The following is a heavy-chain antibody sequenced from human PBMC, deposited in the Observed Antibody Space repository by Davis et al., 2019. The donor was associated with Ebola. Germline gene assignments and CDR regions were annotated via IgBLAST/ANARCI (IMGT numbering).Heavy chain of an antibody. Sequence: AASVKVSCKASGYTFTSYYMHWVRQAPGQGLEWMGIINPSGGSTSYAQKFQGRVTITADKSTSTAYMELSSLRSEDTAVYYCARAGIVGATSDYWGQGTLVTVSS. CDR3: ARAGIVGATSDY. D-gene: IGHD1-26*01. J-gene: IGHJ4*02. CDR2: INPSGGST. CDR1: GYTFTSYY. V-gene: IGHV1-46*01.